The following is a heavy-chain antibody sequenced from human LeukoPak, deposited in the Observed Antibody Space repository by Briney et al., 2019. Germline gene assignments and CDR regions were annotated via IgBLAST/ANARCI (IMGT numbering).Heavy chain of an antibody. CDR2: ISGSGGST. V-gene: IGHV3-23*01. J-gene: IGHJ4*02. Sequence: GSLRFSCAASGFTFSSYAMSWVRQAPGKGLEWVSAISGSGGSTYYADSVKGRFTISRDNSKNSLYLQMNSLRAEDTAVYYCASGGRYDTRGDYFDYWGQGTLVTVSS. CDR1: GFTFSSYA. D-gene: IGHD2-15*01. CDR3: ASGGRYDTRGDYFDY.